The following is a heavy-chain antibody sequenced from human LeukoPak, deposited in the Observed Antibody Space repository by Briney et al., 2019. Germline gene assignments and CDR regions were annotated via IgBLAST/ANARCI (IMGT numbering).Heavy chain of an antibody. J-gene: IGHJ3*02. CDR2: IYYSGST. V-gene: IGHV4-59*01. CDR1: GGSISSYY. Sequence: SETLSLTCTVSGGSISSYYWSWIRQPPGKGLEWIGYIYYSGSTNYGPSLKSRVTISVDTSKNQFSLKLSSVTAADTAVYYCARADSGYDHDAFDIWGQGTMVTVSS. CDR3: ARADSGYDHDAFDI. D-gene: IGHD5-12*01.